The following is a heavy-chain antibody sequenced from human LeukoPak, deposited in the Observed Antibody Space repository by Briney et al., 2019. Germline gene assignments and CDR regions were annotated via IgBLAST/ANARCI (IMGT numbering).Heavy chain of an antibody. D-gene: IGHD4-11*01. J-gene: IGHJ4*02. CDR1: GFTFSSYS. CDR2: ISCSSSYI. V-gene: IGHV3-21*01. Sequence: GGSLRLSCAASGFTFSSYSMNWVRQAPGKGLEWVSSISCSSSYIYYADSVKGRFTISRDNAKNSLYLQMNSLRAEDTAVYYCARVAQRLQSPPDYWGQGTLVTVSS. CDR3: ARVAQRLQSPPDY.